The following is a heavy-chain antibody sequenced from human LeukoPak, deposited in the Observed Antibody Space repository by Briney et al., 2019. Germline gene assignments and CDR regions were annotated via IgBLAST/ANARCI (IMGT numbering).Heavy chain of an antibody. CDR2: IYSSGSA. CDR3: ARDARGYGDYPGYYYGMDV. Sequence: SETLSLTCTVSGYSISNFYWSWIRQPAGKGLEWIGRIYSSGSANYDPSLKSRVTMSVDTSKNQFSPKLSSVTAADTAVYYCARDARGYGDYPGYYYGMDVWGQGTTVTVSS. D-gene: IGHD4-17*01. CDR1: GYSISNFY. V-gene: IGHV4-4*07. J-gene: IGHJ6*02.